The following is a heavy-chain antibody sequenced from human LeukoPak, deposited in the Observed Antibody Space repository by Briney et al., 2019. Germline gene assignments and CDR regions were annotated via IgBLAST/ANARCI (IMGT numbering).Heavy chain of an antibody. J-gene: IGHJ5*02. CDR3: ARGCTQYDLWSGPIGGWFDP. Sequence: SETLSLTCAVYGGSLSGYYWSWIRQPPGKGLEWIGEINHSGSTNYNPSLKSRVTISVDTSKNQFSLKRSSVTAADTAVYYCARGCTQYDLWSGPIGGWFDPWGQGTLVTVSS. CDR2: INHSGST. D-gene: IGHD3-3*01. V-gene: IGHV4-34*01. CDR1: GGSLSGYY.